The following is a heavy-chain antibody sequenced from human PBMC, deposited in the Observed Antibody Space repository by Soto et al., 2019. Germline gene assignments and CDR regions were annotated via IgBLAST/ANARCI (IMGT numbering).Heavy chain of an antibody. D-gene: IGHD5-12*01. Sequence: SETLSLTCTVSGGSISSYYWSWIRQPPGKGLEWIGYIYYSGSTNSNPSHKSRVTISVDTSKNQFSLKLSSVTAADTAVYYCARDSKRGYSGYDKLDYWGQGTLVTVSS. V-gene: IGHV4-59*01. CDR3: ARDSKRGYSGYDKLDY. CDR1: GGSISSYY. J-gene: IGHJ4*02. CDR2: IYYSGST.